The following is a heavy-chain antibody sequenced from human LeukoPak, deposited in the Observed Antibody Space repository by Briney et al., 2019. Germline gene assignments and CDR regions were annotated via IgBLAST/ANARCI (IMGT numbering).Heavy chain of an antibody. Sequence: GESLKIPCKGSGYSFTSYWIGWVRQMPGKGLEWMGIIYPGDSDTRYSPSFQGQVTISADKSISTAYLQWSSLKASDTAMYYCARIGYCSSTSCYWILDYWGQGTLVTVSS. CDR3: ARIGYCSSTSCYWILDY. CDR1: GYSFTSYW. D-gene: IGHD2-2*01. CDR2: IYPGDSDT. J-gene: IGHJ4*02. V-gene: IGHV5-51*01.